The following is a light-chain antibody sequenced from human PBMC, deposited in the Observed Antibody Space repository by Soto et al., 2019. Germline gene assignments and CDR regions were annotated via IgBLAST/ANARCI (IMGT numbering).Light chain of an antibody. J-gene: IGKJ5*01. CDR1: QSVTNY. Sequence: EFVLTQSPATLSLSPGERATLSCRASQSVTNYLAWYQQKAGQAPRLLIYETIHRATGIPARFSGSGSGTDFTLTISSLEPEDFAVYYCQHRSHWLITFGQGTRLAIK. CDR3: QHRSHWLIT. V-gene: IGKV3-11*01. CDR2: ETI.